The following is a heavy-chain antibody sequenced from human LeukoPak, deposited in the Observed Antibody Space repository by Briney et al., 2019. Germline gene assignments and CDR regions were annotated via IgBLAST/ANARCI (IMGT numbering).Heavy chain of an antibody. CDR3: ASERPSSSWYDY. Sequence: GGSLRLSCAASGFTFSSYAMSWVRQAPGKGLEWVANIKGDGSEKYYVDSVKGRFTISRDSAKNSLFLQMNSLRAENTAVYYCASERPSSSWYDYWGQGTLVTVSS. V-gene: IGHV3-7*01. D-gene: IGHD6-13*01. J-gene: IGHJ4*02. CDR2: IKGDGSEK. CDR1: GFTFSSYA.